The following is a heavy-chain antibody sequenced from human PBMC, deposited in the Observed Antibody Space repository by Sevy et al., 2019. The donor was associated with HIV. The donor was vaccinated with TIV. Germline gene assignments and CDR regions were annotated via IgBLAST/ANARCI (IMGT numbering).Heavy chain of an antibody. CDR3: ARGRRGPRSSYFDY. J-gene: IGHJ4*02. Sequence: GGSLRLSCAASGFTFSSYAMHWVRQAPGKGVEWVAVISYDGSNKYYADSVKGRFTISRDNSKNTLYLQMNSLRAEDTAVYYCARGRRGPRSSYFDYWGQGTLVTVSS. CDR1: GFTFSSYA. V-gene: IGHV3-30-3*01. D-gene: IGHD3-10*01. CDR2: ISYDGSNK.